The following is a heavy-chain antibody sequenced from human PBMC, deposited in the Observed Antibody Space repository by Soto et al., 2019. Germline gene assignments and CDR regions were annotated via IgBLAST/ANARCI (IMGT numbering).Heavy chain of an antibody. J-gene: IGHJ6*03. CDR2: IYYSGST. D-gene: IGHD4-17*01. V-gene: IGHV4-59*01. CDR3: ARVTRDYMDV. CDR1: GGSISSYY. Sequence: SGTLSLTCTVSGGSISSYYWSWIRQPPGKGLEWIGYIYYSGSTNYNPSLKSRVTISVDTSKNQFSLKLSSVTAADTAVYYCARVTRDYMDVWGKGTTVTVSS.